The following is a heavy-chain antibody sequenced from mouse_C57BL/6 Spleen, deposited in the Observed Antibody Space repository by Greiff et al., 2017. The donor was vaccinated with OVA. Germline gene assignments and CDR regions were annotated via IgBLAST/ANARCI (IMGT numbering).Heavy chain of an antibody. V-gene: IGHV1-64*01. CDR1: GYTFTSYW. CDR3: ARYGLDITDYAMDY. Sequence: QVQLQQSGAELVKPGASVKLSCKASGYTFTSYWMHWVKQRPGQGLEWIGMIHPNSGSTNYNEKFKSKATLTVDKSSSTAYMQLSSLTSEDSAVYYCARYGLDITDYAMDYWGQGTSVTVSS. D-gene: IGHD1-1*01. J-gene: IGHJ4*01. CDR2: IHPNSGST.